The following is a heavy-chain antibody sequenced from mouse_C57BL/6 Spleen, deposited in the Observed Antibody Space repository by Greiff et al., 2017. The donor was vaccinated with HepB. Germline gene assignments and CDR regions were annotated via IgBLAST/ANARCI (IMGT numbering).Heavy chain of an antibody. J-gene: IGHJ3*01. CDR2: ISDGGSYT. CDR1: GFTFSSYA. Sequence: EVQVVESGGGLVKPGGSLKLSCAASGFTFSSYAMSWVRQTPEKRLEWVATISDGGSYTYYPDNVKGRFTISRDNAKNNLYLQMSHLKSEDTAMYYCARDRGLFFAYWGQGTLVTVSA. V-gene: IGHV5-4*01. D-gene: IGHD3-1*01. CDR3: ARDRGLFFAY.